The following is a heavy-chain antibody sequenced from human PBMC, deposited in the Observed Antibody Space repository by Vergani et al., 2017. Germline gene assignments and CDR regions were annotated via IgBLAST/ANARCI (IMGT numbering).Heavy chain of an antibody. CDR1: GCTFSSYA. V-gene: IGHV1-69*01. CDR3: AQNGYCSSTSCYELFDY. Sequence: QVQLVQSGAEVKKPGSSVKVSCKASGCTFSSYAISWVRQAPGQGLEWMGGIIPIFGTANYAQKFQGRVTITADESTSTAYMELSSLRSEDTAVYYCAQNGYCSSTSCYELFDYWGQGTLVTVSS. J-gene: IGHJ4*02. CDR2: IIPIFGTA. D-gene: IGHD2-2*01.